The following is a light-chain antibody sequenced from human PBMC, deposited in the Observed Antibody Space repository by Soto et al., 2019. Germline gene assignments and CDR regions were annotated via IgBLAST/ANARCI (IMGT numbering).Light chain of an antibody. CDR2: DVS. J-gene: IGLJ2*01. Sequence: QSALTQPASVSGSPGQSITISCTGTSSDVGGYNYVSWYQQHPGKAPKLMIYDVSNRPSGVSNRFSGSKSGNTASLTISGLTAEDGGDYQSSSYTSSSLVVFGGGPKLTVL. CDR1: SSDVGGYNY. CDR3: SSYTSSSLVV. V-gene: IGLV2-14*01.